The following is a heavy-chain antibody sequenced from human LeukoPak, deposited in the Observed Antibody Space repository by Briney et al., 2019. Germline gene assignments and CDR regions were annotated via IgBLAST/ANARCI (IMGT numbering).Heavy chain of an antibody. D-gene: IGHD4/OR15-4a*01. J-gene: IGHJ4*02. CDR2: IDNDGSNT. CDR1: GFTFSNYW. CDR3: VRDDNGGAEDY. V-gene: IGHV3-74*01. Sequence: GRTLRLSCAASGFTFSNYWMHWVRQAPGKGLEWVSRIDNDGSNTRYADSVKGRFTISRDNAKNTLYLQMNSLRAEDTAVYYCVRDDNGGAEDYWGLGTLVTVSS.